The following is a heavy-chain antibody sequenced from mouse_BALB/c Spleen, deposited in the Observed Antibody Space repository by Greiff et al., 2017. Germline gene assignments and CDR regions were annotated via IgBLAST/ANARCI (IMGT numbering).Heavy chain of an antibody. J-gene: IGHJ2*01. Sequence: VQLKESGTVLARPGASVKMSCKASGYTFTSYWMHWVKQRPGQGLEWIGAIYPGNSDTSYNQKFKGKAKLTAVTSTSTAYMELSSLTNEDSAVYYCFLITFEGFDYWGQGTTLTVSS. CDR1: GYTFTSYW. V-gene: IGHV1-5*01. CDR3: FLITFEGFDY. CDR2: IYPGNSDT. D-gene: IGHD1-1*01.